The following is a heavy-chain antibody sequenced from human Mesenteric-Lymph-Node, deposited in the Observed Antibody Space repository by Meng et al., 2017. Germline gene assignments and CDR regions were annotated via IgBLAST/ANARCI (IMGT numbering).Heavy chain of an antibody. D-gene: IGHD3-10*01. CDR3: ARGGRYYGSGSYYKPPYYFDY. Sequence: GESLKISCAASGFTVSSNYMSWVRQAPGKGLEWVSVIYSGGSTYYADSVKGRFTISRHNSKNTLYLQMNSLRAEDTAVYYCARGGRYYGSGSYYKPPYYFDYWGQGTLVTVSS. V-gene: IGHV3-53*04. CDR2: IYSGGST. CDR1: GFTVSSNY. J-gene: IGHJ4*02.